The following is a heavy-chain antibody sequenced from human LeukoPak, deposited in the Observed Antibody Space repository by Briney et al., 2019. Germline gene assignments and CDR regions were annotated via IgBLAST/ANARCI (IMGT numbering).Heavy chain of an antibody. J-gene: IGHJ4*02. CDR1: GGSISSYY. Sequence: SETLSLTCTVSGGSISSYYWSWIRQPAGKGLEWIGHIYASGSNDYNPSLKSRVTMSLDMAKNQFSLRLTSVTAADTAVYFCARMVPAGTHNYWGQGLLVTVSS. V-gene: IGHV4-4*07. CDR2: IYASGSN. CDR3: ARMVPAGTHNY. D-gene: IGHD2-2*01.